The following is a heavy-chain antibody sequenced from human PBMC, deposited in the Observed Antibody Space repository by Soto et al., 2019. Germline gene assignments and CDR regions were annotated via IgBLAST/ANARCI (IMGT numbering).Heavy chain of an antibody. V-gene: IGHV1-2*02. D-gene: IGHD1-1*01. J-gene: IGHJ4*02. CDR3: ARELATAKPKGVDF. CDR1: GYTFREYY. CDR2: INPNSGGT. Sequence: QVQLVQSGAEVRKPGASVKVSCKASGYTFREYYIHWVRQPHGQGLLWMGWINPNSGGTKYAPNFQGGVTMTRNASITTAYMELSRLRSGDTAVYYCARELATAKPKGVDFWGQGTLVTVSS.